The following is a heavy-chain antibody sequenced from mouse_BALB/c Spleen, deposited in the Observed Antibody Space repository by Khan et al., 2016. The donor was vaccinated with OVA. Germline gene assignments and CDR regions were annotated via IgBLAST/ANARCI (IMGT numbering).Heavy chain of an antibody. V-gene: IGHV1-53*01. D-gene: IGHD1-1*02. J-gene: IGHJ3*01. Sequence: QVQLKQSGTELVKPGASVKLSCKTSGYTFTNYYMYWVKQRPGQGLEWIGGINPSDGGTISNEKFKNKATLTVDRSSNTAYMQLSSLTSEDSAVYYCSRSGWAAFAYWGQGTLVTVSA. CDR2: INPSDGGT. CDR3: SRSGWAAFAY. CDR1: GYTFTNYY.